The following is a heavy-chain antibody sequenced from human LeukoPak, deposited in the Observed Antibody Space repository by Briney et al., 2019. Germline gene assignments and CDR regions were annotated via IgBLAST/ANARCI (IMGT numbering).Heavy chain of an antibody. V-gene: IGHV4-39*01. D-gene: IGHD1-26*01. CDR2: IYYSGST. CDR3: ARLGYIVGATHHDY. J-gene: IGHJ4*02. CDR1: GVPISISRYH. Sequence: AETVSLTCTVSGVPISISRYHCAWIPQPPGKVLEWIGSIYYSGSTYYNPSLKSRVTISVDTSKNQLSLKLSSVTAADTAVYYCARLGYIVGATHHDYWGQGTLVTVSS.